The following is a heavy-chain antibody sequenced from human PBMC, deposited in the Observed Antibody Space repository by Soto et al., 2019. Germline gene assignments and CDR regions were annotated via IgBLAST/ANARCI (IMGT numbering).Heavy chain of an antibody. J-gene: IGHJ3*02. Sequence: PSGTLSLTCTVSGGCLGSNCYYWGWLRQHPGKGLEWIGSIYYSGSSSYYPSLKLRVTISVDTSKNQFSLKLSSVTAADTDEYACEIPLSAHDAFDTWGQGTMVTVSS. CDR3: EIPLSAHDAFDT. CDR2: IYYSGSS. V-gene: IGHV4-39*01. CDR1: GGCLGSNCYY. D-gene: IGHD3-3*01.